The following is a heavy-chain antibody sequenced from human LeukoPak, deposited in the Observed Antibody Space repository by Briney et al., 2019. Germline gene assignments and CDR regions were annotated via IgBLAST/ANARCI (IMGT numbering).Heavy chain of an antibody. D-gene: IGHD5-18*01. J-gene: IGHJ4*02. CDR3: ARGEGYSYGSYHFDY. V-gene: IGHV6-1*01. CDR1: GDSVSSNRPA. Sequence: SQTLSLTCAISGDSVSSNRPAWNWIRQSPSRGLEWLGRTYYRSKWYNDYAVSVKSQITINPDTSKNQFSLQLNSVTPEDTAVYYCARGEGYSYGSYHFDYWGQGTLVTVSS. CDR2: TYYRSKWYN.